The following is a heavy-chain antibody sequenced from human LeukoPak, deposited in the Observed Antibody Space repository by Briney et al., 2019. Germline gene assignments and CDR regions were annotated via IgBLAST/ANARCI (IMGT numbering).Heavy chain of an antibody. CDR2: ISYDGSNK. Sequence: GGSLRLSCAASGFTFSSYGMHWVRQAPGKGLEWVAVISYDGSNKYYADSVKGRFTISRDNSKNSLYLQMNSLRAEDTAVYYCAREGDIVSVPTAWRFDPWGQGTLVTVSS. V-gene: IGHV3-30*03. D-gene: IGHD2-2*01. CDR1: GFTFSSYG. CDR3: AREGDIVSVPTAWRFDP. J-gene: IGHJ5*02.